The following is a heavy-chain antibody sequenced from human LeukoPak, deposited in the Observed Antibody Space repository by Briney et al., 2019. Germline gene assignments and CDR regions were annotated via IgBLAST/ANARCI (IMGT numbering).Heavy chain of an antibody. V-gene: IGHV1-2*02. D-gene: IGHD2-2*01. CDR3: ARPAGGDNYFDY. CDR1: GYTFTVYY. J-gene: IGHJ4*02. CDR2: INPNSGGT. Sequence: EASVTVSCKASGYTFTVYYMHWVRQAPGQGLEWMGWINPNSGGTNYAQKVQGRVTMTRDTSISTAYMELSRLRSDDTAVYYCARPAGGDNYFDYWGQGTLVTVSS.